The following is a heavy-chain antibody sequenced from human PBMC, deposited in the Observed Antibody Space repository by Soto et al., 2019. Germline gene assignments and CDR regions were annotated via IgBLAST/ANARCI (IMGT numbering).Heavy chain of an antibody. J-gene: IGHJ5*02. CDR1: GFTFSTYG. D-gene: IGHD1-20*01. Sequence: GGSLRLSCAASGFTFSTYGLHWVRQAPGKGLEWLAVIWYDGSDEYYGDSVKGRFTISRDNSNNTLYLQMNSLRVEDTAVYYCARDPKPYNWNAGGGWFDPWGQGTLVTVSS. V-gene: IGHV3-33*01. CDR2: IWYDGSDE. CDR3: ARDPKPYNWNAGGGWFDP.